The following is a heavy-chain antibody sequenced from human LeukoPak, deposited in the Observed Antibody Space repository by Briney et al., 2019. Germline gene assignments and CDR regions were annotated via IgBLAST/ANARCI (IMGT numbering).Heavy chain of an antibody. Sequence: GGSLRLSCAASGFTFSSYAMGWVRQAPGKGLEWVSAISGSGGSTYYADSVKGRFTISRDNSKNTLYLQMNSLRAEDTAVYYCATITRGYSGFDSYWGQGTLVTVSS. CDR2: ISGSGGST. V-gene: IGHV3-23*01. CDR1: GFTFSSYA. CDR3: ATITRGYSGFDSY. D-gene: IGHD5-12*01. J-gene: IGHJ4*02.